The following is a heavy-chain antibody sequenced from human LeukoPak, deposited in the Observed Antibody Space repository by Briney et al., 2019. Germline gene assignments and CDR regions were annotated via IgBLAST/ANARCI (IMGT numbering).Heavy chain of an antibody. CDR1: GFTFSSYG. Sequence: GGSLRLSCAASGFTFSSYGMHWVRQAPGKGLEWVAFIRYDGSKKYYADSVKGRFTISRDNSKNTVYLQMNSLRAEDTAVYYCAKDQLGGSYPYYFDYWGQGTLVTVSS. V-gene: IGHV3-30*02. CDR2: IRYDGSKK. D-gene: IGHD1-26*01. J-gene: IGHJ4*02. CDR3: AKDQLGGSYPYYFDY.